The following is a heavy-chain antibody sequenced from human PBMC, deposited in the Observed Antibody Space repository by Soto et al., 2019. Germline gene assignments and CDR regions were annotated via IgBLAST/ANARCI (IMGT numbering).Heavy chain of an antibody. CDR1: GGSISSSSYY. J-gene: IGHJ4*02. V-gene: IGHV4-39*01. CDR2: IYYSGST. CDR3: ARLTYYYGSGSYRVVDY. Sequence: SETLSLTCTVSGGSISSSSYYWGWIRQPPGKGLEWIGSIYYSGSTYYNPSLKSRVTISVDTSKNQFSLKLSSVTAADTAVYYCARLTYYYGSGSYRVVDYWGQGTLVTVSS. D-gene: IGHD3-10*01.